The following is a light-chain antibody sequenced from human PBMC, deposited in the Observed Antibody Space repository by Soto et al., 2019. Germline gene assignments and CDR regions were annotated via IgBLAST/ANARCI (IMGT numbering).Light chain of an antibody. Sequence: AIRMTQSPSSFSASTGDRVTITCRASQGISSYLAWYQQKPGKAPKLLIYAASTLQSGVPSRFSGSGSGTDFTLTISCLQSEDFETYYCQQYYSYPRTFCQGTQVQIK. CDR1: QGISSY. J-gene: IGKJ1*01. CDR2: AAS. V-gene: IGKV1-8*01. CDR3: QQYYSYPRT.